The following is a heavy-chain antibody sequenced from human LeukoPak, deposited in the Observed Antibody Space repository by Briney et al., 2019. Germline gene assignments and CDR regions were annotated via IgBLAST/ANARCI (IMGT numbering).Heavy chain of an antibody. Sequence: ASVKVSCKASGYTFTGYSMDWVRQAPGQGLEWMGLINPNTGGTQYAQKFPGRVTMTRDTSISTSYMEPRGLRSDDTAVYHCARDGPLTTDFDYCGEGTLVTVSS. J-gene: IGHJ4*02. CDR3: ARDGPLTTDFDY. D-gene: IGHD4/OR15-4a*01. V-gene: IGHV1-2*02. CDR1: GYTFTGYS. CDR2: INPNTGGT.